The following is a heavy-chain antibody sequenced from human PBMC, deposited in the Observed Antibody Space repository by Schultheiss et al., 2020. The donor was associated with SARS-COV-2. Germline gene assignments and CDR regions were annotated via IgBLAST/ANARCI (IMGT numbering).Heavy chain of an antibody. V-gene: IGHV4-39*01. CDR2: IYYSGST. J-gene: IGHJ4*02. D-gene: IGHD3-10*01. Sequence: SQTLSLTCTVSGGSISSSSYYWGWIRQPPGKGLEWIGSIYYSGSTYYNPSLKSRVTISVDTSKNQFSLKLRSVTAADTAVYYCARLFRYYGSGTSWGQGTLVTVSS. CDR3: ARLFRYYGSGTS. CDR1: GGSISSSSYY.